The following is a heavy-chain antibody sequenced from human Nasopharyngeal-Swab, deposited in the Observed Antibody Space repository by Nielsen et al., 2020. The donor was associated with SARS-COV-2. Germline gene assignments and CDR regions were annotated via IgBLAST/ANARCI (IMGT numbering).Heavy chain of an antibody. CDR1: GYTFTDYY. CDR3: ATTLQWLVTNWFDP. CDR2: INPNSGGT. J-gene: IGHJ5*02. V-gene: IGHV1-2*06. Sequence: ASVKVSCKASGYTFTDYYMHWVRQAPGQGLEWMGRINPNSGGTNYAQKFQGRVTMTRDTSISTAYMELSRLRSDDTAVYYCATTLQWLVTNWFDPWGQGTLVTVSS. D-gene: IGHD6-19*01.